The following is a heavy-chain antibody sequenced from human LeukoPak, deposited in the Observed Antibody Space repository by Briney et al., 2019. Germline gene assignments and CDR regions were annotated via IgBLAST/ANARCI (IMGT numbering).Heavy chain of an antibody. CDR1: GGTFSSYA. CDR2: IIPIFGTA. J-gene: IGHJ4*02. V-gene: IGHV1-69*13. Sequence: AASVKVSCKASGGTFSSYAISWVRQAPGQGLEWMGGIIPIFGTANYAQKFQGRVTITADESTSTAYMELSSLRSEDTAVYCCARRGSSGWYHYWGQGTLVTVSS. D-gene: IGHD6-19*01. CDR3: ARRGSSGWYHY.